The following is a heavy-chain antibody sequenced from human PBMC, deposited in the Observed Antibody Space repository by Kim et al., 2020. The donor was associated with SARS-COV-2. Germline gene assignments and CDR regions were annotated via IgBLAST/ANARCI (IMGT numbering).Heavy chain of an antibody. J-gene: IGHJ5*02. Sequence: SETLSLTCAVYGGSLYDHYWAWIRQSPGKGLEWIGEISHTGSAKYSSSLERRPTISIDTAKNPFSLHLTSVTAADTAVSFCARGRPTYSYSDFNWFDPWGQGTLVTVSS. D-gene: IGHD3-16*02. CDR1: GGSLYDHY. V-gene: IGHV4-34*01. CDR2: ISHTGSA. CDR3: ARGRPTYSYSDFNWFDP.